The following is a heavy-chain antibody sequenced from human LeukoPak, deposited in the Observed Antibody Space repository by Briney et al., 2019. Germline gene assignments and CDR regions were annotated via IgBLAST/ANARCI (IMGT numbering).Heavy chain of an antibody. Sequence: GASVKVSCKASGYTFTSYDINWVRQAPGPGLEWMGWMNPNSGNTGYAQKFQGRVTVTRNTSISTAYMELSSLRSEDTAVYYCARGGVLQQQLAFDYWGQGTLVTVSS. V-gene: IGHV1-8*03. CDR3: ARGGVLQQQLAFDY. CDR1: GYTFTSYD. D-gene: IGHD6-13*01. J-gene: IGHJ4*02. CDR2: MNPNSGNT.